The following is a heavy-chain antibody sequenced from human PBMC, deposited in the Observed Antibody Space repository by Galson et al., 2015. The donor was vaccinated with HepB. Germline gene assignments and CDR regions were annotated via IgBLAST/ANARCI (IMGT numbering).Heavy chain of an antibody. CDR2: ISRSGSDT. J-gene: IGHJ6*02. V-gene: IGHV3-11*06. D-gene: IGHD3-16*01. CDR1: GFMFSDHD. Sequence: SLRLSCAASGFMFSDHDMNWSRQAPGKGLEWVAYISRSGSDTKYADSVKGRFTISRDNAQNSFNLQMSSLRAEDTAVYYCARVSTYYDDTTYSWEVRYYDALDVWGQGTTVTVSS. CDR3: ARVSTYYDDTTYSWEVRYYDALDV.